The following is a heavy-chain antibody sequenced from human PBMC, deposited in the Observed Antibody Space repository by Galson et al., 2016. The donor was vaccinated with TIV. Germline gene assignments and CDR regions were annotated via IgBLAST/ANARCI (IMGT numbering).Heavy chain of an antibody. CDR2: TVPFFNTA. J-gene: IGHJ4*02. CDR1: GGTFRSYT. Sequence: SVKVSCKASGGTFRSYTFSWVRQAPGQGLEWMGGTVPFFNTATYAQKFQGRVTIATDESTTTAYMDLSNLRSDDTAVHYCARGRQWLPPVEWGQGTLVTVSS. V-gene: IGHV1-69*05. D-gene: IGHD6-19*01. CDR3: ARGRQWLPPVE.